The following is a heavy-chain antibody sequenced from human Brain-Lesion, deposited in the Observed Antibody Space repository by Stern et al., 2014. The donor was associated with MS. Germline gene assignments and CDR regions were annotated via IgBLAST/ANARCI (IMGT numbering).Heavy chain of an antibody. V-gene: IGHV1-24*01. J-gene: IGHJ4*02. D-gene: IGHD1-26*01. CDR2: LDPEDGET. CDR3: ATLSPGAGGNYYRHFDY. Sequence: QDQLVQSGAEVKKPWASLKVSCKVSGYTLTDLSMHWVRQAPRQGLEWMGGLDPEDGETTYSQTFQGRVTITEDTSTHTPYLETSSLRSEDTAVYYCATLSPGAGGNYYRHFDYWGQGTLVTVSS. CDR1: GYTLTDLS.